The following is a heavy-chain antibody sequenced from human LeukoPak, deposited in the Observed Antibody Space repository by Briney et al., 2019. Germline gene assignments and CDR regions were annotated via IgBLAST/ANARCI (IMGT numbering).Heavy chain of an antibody. CDR3: AKNFVYAANYYYYMDV. CDR2: ISGSGGST. Sequence: PGGSLRLSCAASGFTFSSYGMHWVRQAPGKGLEWVSAISGSGGSTYYADSVKGRFTISRDNSKNTLYLQMNSLRAEDTAVYYCAKNFVYAANYYYYMDVWGKGTTVTVSS. D-gene: IGHD2/OR15-2a*01. J-gene: IGHJ6*03. V-gene: IGHV3-23*01. CDR1: GFTFSSYG.